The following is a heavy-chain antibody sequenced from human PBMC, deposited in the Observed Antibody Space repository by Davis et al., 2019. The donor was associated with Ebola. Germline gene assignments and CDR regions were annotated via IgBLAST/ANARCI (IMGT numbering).Heavy chain of an antibody. CDR1: GYTFTSYD. V-gene: IGHV1-8*01. CDR2: MNPNSGNT. CDR3: ARDKLVTAIRSRRFIDAFDI. D-gene: IGHD2-21*02. J-gene: IGHJ3*02. Sequence: ASVKVSCKASGYTFTSYDINWVRQATGQGLEWMGWMNPNSGNTGYAQKFQGRVTMTRDTSISTAYMELSRLRSDDTAVYYCARDKLVTAIRSRRFIDAFDIWGQGTMVTVSS.